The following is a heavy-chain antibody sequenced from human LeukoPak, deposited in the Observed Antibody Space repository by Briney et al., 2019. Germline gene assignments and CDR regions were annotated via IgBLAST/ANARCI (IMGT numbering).Heavy chain of an antibody. CDR1: GFTFSSYW. J-gene: IGHJ6*02. CDR3: AREYVVILGNYYNYYGMDV. CDR2: INSDGSST. Sequence: PGGSLRLSCAASGFTFSSYWMHWVRQAPGKGLVWVSRINSDGSSTRYADSVKGRFTISRDNAKNTLSLQMNSLRVEDTAVYYCAREYVVILGNYYNYYGMDVWGQGTTVTVSS. V-gene: IGHV3-74*01. D-gene: IGHD2-15*01.